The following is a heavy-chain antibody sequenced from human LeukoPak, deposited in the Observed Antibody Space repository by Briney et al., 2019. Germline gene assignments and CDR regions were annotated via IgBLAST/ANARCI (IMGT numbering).Heavy chain of an antibody. CDR3: ARVAFLDYGDFFDY. J-gene: IGHJ4*02. CDR1: GGSINSSSRNSYY. CDR2: IYYSGTT. D-gene: IGHD4-17*01. V-gene: IGHV4-39*07. Sequence: SETLSLTCTVSGGSINSSSRNSYYWGRIRQPPGKGLERVGGIYYSGTTYYSPSLKSRVTMSVDMSKNQFSLRLSSVTAADMAVYYCARVAFLDYGDFFDYWGQGTLVTVSS.